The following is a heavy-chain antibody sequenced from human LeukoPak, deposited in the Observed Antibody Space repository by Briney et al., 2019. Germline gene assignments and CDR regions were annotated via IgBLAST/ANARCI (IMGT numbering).Heavy chain of an antibody. CDR1: GYTFTGYY. V-gene: IGHV1-2*02. CDR3: ARGETIVVVPAAIYWFDP. Sequence: ASVKVSCKASGYTFTGYYMHWVRQAPGQGLEWMGWINPNSGGTDYAQKFQGRVTMTRDTSISTAYMELSRLRSDDTAVYYCARGETIVVVPAAIYWFDPWGQGTLVTVSS. D-gene: IGHD2-2*01. J-gene: IGHJ5*02. CDR2: INPNSGGT.